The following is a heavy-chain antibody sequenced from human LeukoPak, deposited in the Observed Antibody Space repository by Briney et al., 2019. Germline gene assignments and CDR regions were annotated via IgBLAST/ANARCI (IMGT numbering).Heavy chain of an antibody. CDR2: ISSSSSYI. V-gene: IGHV3-21*04. J-gene: IGHJ4*02. CDR3: AKDPPGYSGYDSHYFDY. D-gene: IGHD5-12*01. CDR1: GFTFSSYS. Sequence: PGGSLRLSCAASGFTFSSYSMNWVRQAPGKGLEWVSSISSSSSYIYYADSVKGRFTISRDNSKNTLYLQMNSLRAEDTAVYYCAKDPPGYSGYDSHYFDYWGQGTLVTVSS.